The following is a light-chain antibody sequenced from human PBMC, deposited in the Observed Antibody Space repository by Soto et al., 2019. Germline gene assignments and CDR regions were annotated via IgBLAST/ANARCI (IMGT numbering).Light chain of an antibody. Sequence: EIVLTQSPGTLSLSPGEGATLSCRASQSISRYLAWYQHKPGQTPRLLIYDASKRATGVPARFSGSGSETDFTITISSLEPEDFAVYYCQQRSKWLFGQGTKLEIK. CDR2: DAS. CDR3: QQRSKWL. CDR1: QSISRY. V-gene: IGKV3-11*01. J-gene: IGKJ2*01.